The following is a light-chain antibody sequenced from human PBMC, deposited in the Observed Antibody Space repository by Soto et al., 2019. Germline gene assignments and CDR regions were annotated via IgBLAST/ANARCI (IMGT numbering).Light chain of an antibody. CDR2: DAS. J-gene: IGKJ2*01. V-gene: IGKV1-5*01. CDR3: QQYNNWPPMST. Sequence: DIQMTQSPSTLSASVGDTVTITCRASQNIGRWLAWYQQKPGKAPKLLIYDASNLESGVPSRISGSGSGTEFTLTISSLQPDDFATYYCQQYNNWPPMSTFGQGTKLEMK. CDR1: QNIGRW.